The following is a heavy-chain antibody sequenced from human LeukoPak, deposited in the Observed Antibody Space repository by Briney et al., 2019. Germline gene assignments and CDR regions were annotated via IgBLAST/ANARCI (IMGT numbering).Heavy chain of an antibody. J-gene: IGHJ4*02. Sequence: PGGSLRLSCAASGFTFSSYSMNWVRQAPGKGLEWVANIKQDGSEKYYVDSVEGRFTISRDNAKNSLYLQMNSLRAEDTAVYYCARVRGGDYFDYWGQGTLVTVSS. CDR1: GFTFSSYS. CDR3: ARVRGGDYFDY. D-gene: IGHD3-16*01. V-gene: IGHV3-7*01. CDR2: IKQDGSEK.